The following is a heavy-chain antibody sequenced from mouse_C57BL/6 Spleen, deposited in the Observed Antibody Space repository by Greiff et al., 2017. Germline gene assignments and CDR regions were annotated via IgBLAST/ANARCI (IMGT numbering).Heavy chain of an antibody. D-gene: IGHD1-1*01. CDR1: GYTFTDYE. V-gene: IGHV1-15*01. CDR2: IDPETGGT. CDR3: TRPLYYGSSYKDY. Sequence: QVQLQQSGAELVRPGASVTLSCKASGYTFTDYEMHWVKQTPVHGLEWIGAIDPETGGTAYNQKFKGKAILTADKSSSTAYMELRSLTSEDSAVYYCTRPLYYGSSYKDYWGQGTTLTVSS. J-gene: IGHJ2*01.